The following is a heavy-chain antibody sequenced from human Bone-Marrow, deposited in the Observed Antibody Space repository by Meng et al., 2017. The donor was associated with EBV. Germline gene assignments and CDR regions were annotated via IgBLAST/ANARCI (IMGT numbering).Heavy chain of an antibody. V-gene: IGHV1-18*01. J-gene: IGHJ4*02. D-gene: IGHD2-21*01. CDR2: ISAYNGNT. CDR1: GYTFTSYG. CDR3: ARSSPPYCGGDCHNDY. Sequence: QVRLGDAGAAVKKAGASVTVSCKASGYTFTSYGISWVRQAPGQGLEWMGWISAYNGNTNYAQKLQGRVTMTTDTSTSTAYMELRSLRSDDTAVYYCARSSPPYCGGDCHNDYWGQGTLVTVSS.